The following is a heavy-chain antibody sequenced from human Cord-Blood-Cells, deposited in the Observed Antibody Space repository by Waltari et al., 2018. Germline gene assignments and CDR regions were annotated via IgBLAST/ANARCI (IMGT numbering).Heavy chain of an antibody. CDR2: IYYSGST. J-gene: IGHJ3*02. Sequence: QLQLQESGPGLVKPSETLSLTCTVSGGSISSSSYYWGWIRQPPGKGLEWIGSIYYSGSTYYNPSLKSRVPISVDTSKNQFSLKLSSVTAADTAVYYCARRGDGSGSYYAFDIWGQGTMVTVSS. D-gene: IGHD3-10*01. V-gene: IGHV4-39*01. CDR1: GGSISSSSYY. CDR3: ARRGDGSGSYYAFDI.